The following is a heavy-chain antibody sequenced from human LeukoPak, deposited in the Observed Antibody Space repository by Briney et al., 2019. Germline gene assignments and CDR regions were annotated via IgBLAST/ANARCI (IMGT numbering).Heavy chain of an antibody. CDR2: ISGSGGIT. CDR1: GFTFSSYA. Sequence: SGGSLRLSCAASGFTFSSYAMSWVRQAPGKGLEWVSAISGSGGITYYADSVKGRFTISRDNSKNTLYQQMNSLRAEDTAVYYCAKTPNTQKLYWYFDLWGRGTLVTVSS. J-gene: IGHJ2*01. V-gene: IGHV3-23*01. CDR3: AKTPNTQKLYWYFDL. D-gene: IGHD2-2*02.